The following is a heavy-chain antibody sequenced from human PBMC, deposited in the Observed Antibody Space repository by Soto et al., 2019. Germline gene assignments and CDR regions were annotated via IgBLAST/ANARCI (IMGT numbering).Heavy chain of an antibody. V-gene: IGHV3-11*01. J-gene: IGHJ6*02. Sequence: QVQLVESGGGLVRPGGSLRLSCATSGFTFGDYYMSWIRQAPGKGLEWVSYIASRDPTVYYADSVRGRFTISRDNAKNLLYMQMDNLRADDTAVHYCAREKSSGYYGMDVWGQGTTVTVSS. CDR3: AREKSSGYYGMDV. CDR2: IASRDPTV. D-gene: IGHD3-22*01. CDR1: GFTFGDYY.